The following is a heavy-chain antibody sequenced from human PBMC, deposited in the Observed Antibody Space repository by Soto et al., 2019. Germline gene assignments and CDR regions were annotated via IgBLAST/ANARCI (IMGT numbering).Heavy chain of an antibody. J-gene: IGHJ4*02. D-gene: IGHD3-3*01. Sequence: SETLSLTCTVSGGSISSSSYYWGWIRQPPGKGLEWIGSIYYSGSTYYNPSLKSRVTISVDTSKNQFSLKLSSVTAADTAVYYCAIFAVLRFLEWEVDYWGQGTLVNVSS. CDR1: GGSISSSSYY. CDR3: AIFAVLRFLEWEVDY. V-gene: IGHV4-39*01. CDR2: IYYSGST.